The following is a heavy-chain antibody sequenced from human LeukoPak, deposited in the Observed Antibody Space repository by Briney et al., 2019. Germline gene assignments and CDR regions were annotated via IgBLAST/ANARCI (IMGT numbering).Heavy chain of an antibody. CDR2: ICYSGST. V-gene: IGHV4-39*01. CDR3: ARGPSPEEDCSSTSCSTGVDV. CDR1: GGSISSSSYY. J-gene: IGHJ6*02. Sequence: SETLSLTCTVSGGSISSSSYYWGWIRQPPGKGLEWIVSICYSGSTYYNPSLKSRVTISVDTSKNQFSLKLSSVTAADTAVYYCARGPSPEEDCSSTSCSTGVDVWGQGTTVTVSS. D-gene: IGHD2-2*01.